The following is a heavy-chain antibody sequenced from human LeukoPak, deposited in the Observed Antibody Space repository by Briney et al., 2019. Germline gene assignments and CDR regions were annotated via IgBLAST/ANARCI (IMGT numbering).Heavy chain of an antibody. CDR2: IKQDGSEK. CDR3: ARVQWELRGVGSYFDY. CDR1: GFTFSSDW. J-gene: IGHJ4*02. D-gene: IGHD1-26*01. Sequence: GGSLRLSCAASGFTFSSDWMSWVRQAPGKGLEWVANIKQDGSEKYYVDSVKGRFTISRDNAKNSLYLQMNSLRAGDTAVYYCARVQWELRGVGSYFDYWGQGTLVTVSS. V-gene: IGHV3-7*01.